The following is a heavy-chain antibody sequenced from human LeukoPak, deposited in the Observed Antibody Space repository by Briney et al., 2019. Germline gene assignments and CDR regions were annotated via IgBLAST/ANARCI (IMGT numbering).Heavy chain of an antibody. D-gene: IGHD1-26*01. J-gene: IGHJ4*02. V-gene: IGHV4-59*01. Sequence: SETLSLTCTISGGSISSYYWSWIRQPPGKGLEWIGYIYYSGSTNYNPSLKSRVTISVDTSKNQFSLKLSSVTAADTAVYYCARAGWELRRGGFDYWGQGTLVTVPS. CDR3: ARAGWELRRGGFDY. CDR2: IYYSGST. CDR1: GGSISSYY.